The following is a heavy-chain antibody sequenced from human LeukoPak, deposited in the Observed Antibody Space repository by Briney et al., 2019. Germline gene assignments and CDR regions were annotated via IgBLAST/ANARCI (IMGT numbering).Heavy chain of an antibody. D-gene: IGHD3-22*01. Sequence: PGGSLRLSCAASGSTFSSYSMNWVRQAPGKGLEWVSSISSSSSYIYYADSVKGRFTISRGNAKNSLYLQMNSLRAEDTAVYYCARAVTHLYYYDSSGYPYYYYMDVWGKGTTVTVSS. J-gene: IGHJ6*03. CDR3: ARAVTHLYYYDSSGYPYYYYMDV. V-gene: IGHV3-21*01. CDR2: ISSSSSYI. CDR1: GSTFSSYS.